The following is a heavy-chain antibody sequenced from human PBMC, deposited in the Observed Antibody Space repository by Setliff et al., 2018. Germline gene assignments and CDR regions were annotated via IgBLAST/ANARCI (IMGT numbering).Heavy chain of an antibody. CDR2: IYSDGRT. CDR3: ARGIVAPSRWDYFDY. D-gene: IGHD1-26*01. V-gene: IGHV3-66*01. Sequence: GGSLRLSCAASGLPVSGNYMSWVRQAPGKGPEWVSIIYSDGRTFYADSVKGRFLISRDNSKNTLYLQMSSLRAEDTAVYYCARGIVAPSRWDYFDYWGQGILVTVSS. CDR1: GLPVSGNY. J-gene: IGHJ4*02.